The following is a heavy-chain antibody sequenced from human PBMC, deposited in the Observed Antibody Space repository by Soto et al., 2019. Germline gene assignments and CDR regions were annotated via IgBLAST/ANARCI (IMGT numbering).Heavy chain of an antibody. CDR2: IIPIFGTA. CDR3: ATPTINYDILTGYLDYYGMDV. Sequence: GASVKVSCKASGGTFSSYAISWVRQAPGQGLEWMGVIIPIFGTANYAQKFQGRVTITADESTSAAYMELSSLRSEDTAVYYCATPTINYDILTGYLDYYGMDVWGQGTTVTVSS. CDR1: GGTFSSYA. D-gene: IGHD3-9*01. J-gene: IGHJ6*02. V-gene: IGHV1-69*13.